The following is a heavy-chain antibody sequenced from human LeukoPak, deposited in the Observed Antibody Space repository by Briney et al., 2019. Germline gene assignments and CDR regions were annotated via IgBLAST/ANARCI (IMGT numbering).Heavy chain of an antibody. J-gene: IGHJ4*02. D-gene: IGHD2-2*01. Sequence: ASVKVSCKASEGTFSSYAISWVRQAPGQGLEWMGGIIPIFGTANYAQKFQGRVTITTDESTSTAYMELSSLRSEDTAVYYCARTPAADRYYFDYWGQGTLVTVSS. CDR2: IIPIFGTA. V-gene: IGHV1-69*05. CDR3: ARTPAADRYYFDY. CDR1: EGTFSSYA.